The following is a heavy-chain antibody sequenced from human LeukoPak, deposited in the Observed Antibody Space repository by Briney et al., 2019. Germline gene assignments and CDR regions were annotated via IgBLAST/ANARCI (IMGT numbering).Heavy chain of an antibody. CDR2: IKLDGSEK. CDR3: ARDQYDTWSRRGNFDS. J-gene: IGHJ4*02. CDR1: GFTFGKYW. V-gene: IGHV3-7*03. Sequence: GGSLRLSCVASGFTFGKYWMSWVRQAPGEGLEWVANIKLDGSEKNYVDSVQGRFTISRDNTKNSLYLQMNSLRAEDTAVFYCARDQYDTWSRRGNFDSWGQGTLVIVSS. D-gene: IGHD3-3*01.